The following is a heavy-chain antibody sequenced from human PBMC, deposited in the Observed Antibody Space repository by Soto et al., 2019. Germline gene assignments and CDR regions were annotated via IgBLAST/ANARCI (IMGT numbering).Heavy chain of an antibody. CDR1: GFTFSSYS. CDR3: ARGGDAMVRGVTHYYYYYMDV. J-gene: IGHJ6*03. V-gene: IGHV3-48*01. Sequence: PGGSLRLSCAASGFTFSSYSMNWVRQAPGKGLEWVSYISSSSSTIYYADSVKGRFTISRDNAKNSLYLQMNSLRAEDTAVYYCARGGDAMVRGVTHYYYYYMDVWGKGTTVTVSS. CDR2: ISSSSSTI. D-gene: IGHD3-10*01.